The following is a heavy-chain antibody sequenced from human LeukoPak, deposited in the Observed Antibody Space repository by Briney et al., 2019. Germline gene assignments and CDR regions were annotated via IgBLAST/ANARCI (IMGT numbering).Heavy chain of an antibody. CDR3: ARAGSGSYYAGHYYYAMDV. J-gene: IGHJ6*02. D-gene: IGHD3-10*01. CDR1: GGSISSSSYY. Sequence: SETLSLTCTVSGGSISSSSYYWGWIRQPPGKGLEWIGSIFYSGSTYYNPSLKSRVTISVDTSKSQFSLKLSSVTAADTAVYYCARAGSGSYYAGHYYYAMDVWGQGTTVTVSS. V-gene: IGHV4-39*01. CDR2: IFYSGST.